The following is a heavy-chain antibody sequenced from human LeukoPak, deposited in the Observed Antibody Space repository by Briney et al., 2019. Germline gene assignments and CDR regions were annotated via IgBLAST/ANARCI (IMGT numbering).Heavy chain of an antibody. D-gene: IGHD3-22*01. CDR1: GGSISSYY. V-gene: IGHV4-4*07. J-gene: IGHJ4*02. CDR3: ARVSGRYYDSSGYPDFDY. CDR2: IYTSGST. Sequence: SETLSLTCTVSGGSISSYYWSWIRQPAGKGLEWIGRIYTSGSTNYNPSLKSRVTMSVDTSKNQFSLKLSSVTAADTAVYYRARVSGRYYDSSGYPDFDYWGQGTLVTVSS.